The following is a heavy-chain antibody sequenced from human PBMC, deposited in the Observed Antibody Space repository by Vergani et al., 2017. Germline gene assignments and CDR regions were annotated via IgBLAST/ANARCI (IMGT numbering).Heavy chain of an antibody. Sequence: VQLVESGGGLVQPGGSLRLSCAASGFTFSSYGMHWVRQAPGKGLEWVAVIWYDGSNKYYADSVKGRFTISRDNSKNTLYLQMNSLRAEDTAVYYCARVANSNYELYYFDYWGQGTLVTVSS. J-gene: IGHJ4*02. D-gene: IGHD4-11*01. CDR2: IWYDGSNK. V-gene: IGHV3-33*08. CDR1: GFTFSSYG. CDR3: ARVANSNYELYYFDY.